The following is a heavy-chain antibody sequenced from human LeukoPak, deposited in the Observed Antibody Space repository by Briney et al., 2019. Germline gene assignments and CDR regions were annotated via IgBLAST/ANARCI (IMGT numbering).Heavy chain of an antibody. V-gene: IGHV4-34*01. CDR2: INHSGST. J-gene: IGHJ5*02. Sequence: KPSETLSLTCAVYGGSFSGYYWSWIRQPPAKGLEWIGEINHSGSTNYNPSLKSRVTISVDTSKNQFSLKLSSVTAADTAVYYCARVGFYYDFWSGYYTSHGWFDPWGQGTLVTVSS. CDR1: GGSFSGYY. CDR3: ARVGFYYDFWSGYYTSHGWFDP. D-gene: IGHD3-3*01.